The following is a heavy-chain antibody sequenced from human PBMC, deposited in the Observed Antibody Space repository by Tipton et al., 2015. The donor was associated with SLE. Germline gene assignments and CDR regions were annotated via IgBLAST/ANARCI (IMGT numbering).Heavy chain of an antibody. CDR3: ARDGRGFDF. D-gene: IGHD3/OR15-3a*01. J-gene: IGHJ4*02. V-gene: IGHV1-2*02. CDR2: INPNSGGT. CDR1: GYTFTGYP. Sequence: QLVQSGAEVKKPGASVKVSCQASGYTFTGYPIHWVRQAPGQGLQWMGRINPNSGGTKYSQDFQGRVTMTRDTSIRTAYMELRGLTSDDTAMYYCARDGRGFDFWGQGTLVTVS.